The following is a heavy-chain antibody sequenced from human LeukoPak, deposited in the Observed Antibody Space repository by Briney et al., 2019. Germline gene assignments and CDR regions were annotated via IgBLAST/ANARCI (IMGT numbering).Heavy chain of an antibody. CDR2: INPSGGST. CDR1: GYTFTNYY. Sequence: ASVKVSCKASGYTFTNYYIHWVRQAPGQGLEWMGIINPSGGSTSYAQKFQGRVTMTRDMSTSTVYMELSRLRSDDTAVYYCARGYYDSSDYEYFQHWGQGTLVTVSS. V-gene: IGHV1-46*01. D-gene: IGHD3-22*01. J-gene: IGHJ1*01. CDR3: ARGYYDSSDYEYFQH.